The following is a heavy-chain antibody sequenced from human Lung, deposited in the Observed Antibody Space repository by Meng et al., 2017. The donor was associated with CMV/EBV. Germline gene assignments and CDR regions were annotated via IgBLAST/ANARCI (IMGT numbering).Heavy chain of an antibody. J-gene: IGHJ4*02. Sequence: VQLQEAVPGLVKPPQTLSPTCTVSGGSISRRSFLWNWIRQPAGKGLGWIGRLYATGSTNYNPSLESRATISVDTSKNQFSLRLDSVTAADTAVYYCARGPYSTGWCDFWGQGSLVTVSS. V-gene: IGHV4-61*02. CDR2: LYATGST. D-gene: IGHD6-19*01. CDR1: GGSISRRSFL. CDR3: ARGPYSTGWCDF.